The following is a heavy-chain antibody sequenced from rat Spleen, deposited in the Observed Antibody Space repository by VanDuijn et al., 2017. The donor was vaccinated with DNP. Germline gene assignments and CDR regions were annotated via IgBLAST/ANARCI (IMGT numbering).Heavy chain of an antibody. CDR3: IRWNSGHFDY. CDR1: GFTFSNYD. D-gene: IGHD4-3*01. CDR2: IGSDGYAP. J-gene: IGHJ2*01. Sequence: EVRLVESGGGLVQPGRSMKVSCAASGFTFSNYDMAWVRQAPTKGLEWVAYIGSDGYAPYYGDSVKGRFTISRDNAKSTLYLQMNSLRSEDMATYYCIRWNSGHFDYWGQGVMVTVSS. V-gene: IGHV5-22*01.